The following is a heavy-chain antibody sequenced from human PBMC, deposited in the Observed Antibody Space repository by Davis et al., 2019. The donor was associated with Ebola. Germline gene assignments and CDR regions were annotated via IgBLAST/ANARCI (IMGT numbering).Heavy chain of an antibody. CDR3: ARGPRKYQPSYSRGYFDL. J-gene: IGHJ2*01. CDR1: GYTFTGYY. Sequence: ASVKVSCKASGYTFTGYYMHWVRQAPGQGLEWMGWINPNSGGTNYAQKFQGRVTMTRDTSISTAYMELSRLRSDDTAVYYCARGPRKYQPSYSRGYFDLWGRGTLVTVSS. CDR2: INPNSGGT. V-gene: IGHV1-2*02. D-gene: IGHD2-2*01.